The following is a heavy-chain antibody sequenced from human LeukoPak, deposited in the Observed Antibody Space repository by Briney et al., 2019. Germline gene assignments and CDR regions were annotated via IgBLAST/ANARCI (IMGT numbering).Heavy chain of an antibody. D-gene: IGHD4-17*01. CDR2: MNPNSGNT. V-gene: IGHV1-8*01. Sequence: GASVKVSCKASGYTFTSYDINWVRQATGQGLEWMGWMNPNSGNTGYAQKFQGRVTMTRNTSISTAYMELSSLRSEDTAVYYCAVGTVTTDYYYHYMDVWGKGTTVTVSS. CDR1: GYTFTSYD. J-gene: IGHJ6*03. CDR3: AVGTVTTDYYYHYMDV.